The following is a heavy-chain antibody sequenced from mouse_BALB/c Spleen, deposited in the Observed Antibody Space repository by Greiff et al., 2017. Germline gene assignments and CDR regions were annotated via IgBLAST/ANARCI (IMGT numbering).Heavy chain of an antibody. D-gene: IGHD2-3*01. V-gene: IGHV5-6-5*01. J-gene: IGHJ3*01. CDR3: ARGDSDDGLQGFAY. Sequence: EVKLMESGGGLVKPGGSLKLSCAASGFTFSSYAMSWVRQTPEKRLEWVAPISSGGSNYYPDSVKGRFTISRDNARNILYLQMSSLRSEDTAMYYCARGDSDDGLQGFAYWGQGTLVTVSA. CDR1: GFTFSSYA. CDR2: ISSGGSN.